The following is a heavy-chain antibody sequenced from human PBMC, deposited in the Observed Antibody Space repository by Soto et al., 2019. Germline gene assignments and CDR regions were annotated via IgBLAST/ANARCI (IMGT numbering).Heavy chain of an antibody. CDR1: GGSISSYY. Sequence: PSETLSLTCTVSGGSISSYYWSWIRQPPGKGLEWIGYTYYSGSTDYNPSLKSRVTISVDTSKNQFSLKLSSVTAADTAVYYCARARGSSWYNWFDPWGQGTLVTVSS. V-gene: IGHV4-59*01. CDR2: TYYSGST. J-gene: IGHJ5*02. CDR3: ARARGSSWYNWFDP. D-gene: IGHD6-13*01.